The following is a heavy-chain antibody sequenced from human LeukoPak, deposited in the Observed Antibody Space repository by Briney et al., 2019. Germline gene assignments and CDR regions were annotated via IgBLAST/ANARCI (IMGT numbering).Heavy chain of an antibody. CDR3: ARTQTLDY. J-gene: IGHJ4*02. CDR1: GYTFTGFY. CDR2: INPNSGVR. Sequence: GASVKVSCKASGYTFTGFYMHWVRQAPGQGLEWMGWINPNSGVRNYAQKFQGRVTMTTDTSISTAYMELSGLRSDDTGVYYCARTQTLDYWGQGTLVTVSS. D-gene: IGHD4-23*01. V-gene: IGHV1-2*02.